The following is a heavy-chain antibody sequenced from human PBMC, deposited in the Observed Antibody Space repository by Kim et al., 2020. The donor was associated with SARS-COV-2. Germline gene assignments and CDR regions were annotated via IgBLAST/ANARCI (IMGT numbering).Heavy chain of an antibody. Sequence: EGSSTYYADSVKGRFTISRDNAKNTLYLQMSSLRAEDTAVYYCAGGYPTDYWGQGTLVTVSS. D-gene: IGHD5-12*01. CDR3: AGGYPTDY. J-gene: IGHJ4*02. CDR2: EGSST. V-gene: IGHV3-74*01.